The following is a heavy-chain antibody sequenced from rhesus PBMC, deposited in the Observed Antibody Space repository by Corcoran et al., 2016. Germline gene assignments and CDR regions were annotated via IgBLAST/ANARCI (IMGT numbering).Heavy chain of an antibody. V-gene: IGHV4-147*01. CDR2: IYGSSGDS. CDR3: ARYRGPYFEF. Sequence: QVQLQESGPGLVKPSETLSLTCAVSCGSISRNYWSWIRQTPGKGLEWVGYIYGSSGDSSYNPTRKSRVTISTDTSKNQFSLKLSSVTDANTAVYYCARYRGPYFEFWGQGALVTVSS. CDR1: CGSISRNY. D-gene: IGHD1-44*01. J-gene: IGHJ1*01.